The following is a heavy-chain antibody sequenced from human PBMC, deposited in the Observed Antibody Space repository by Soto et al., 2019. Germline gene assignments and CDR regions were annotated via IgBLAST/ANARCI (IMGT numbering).Heavy chain of an antibody. CDR3: ARDRNRNAFDI. CDR1: GFTFSSYS. CDR2: ISSSSSTI. J-gene: IGHJ3*02. Sequence: GGSLRLSCAASGFTFSSYSMNWVRQAPGKGLEWVSYISSSSSTIYYADSVKGRFTISRDNAKNSLYLQMNSLRAEDTAVYYCARDRNRNAFDIWGQGTMVTVSS. V-gene: IGHV3-48*01.